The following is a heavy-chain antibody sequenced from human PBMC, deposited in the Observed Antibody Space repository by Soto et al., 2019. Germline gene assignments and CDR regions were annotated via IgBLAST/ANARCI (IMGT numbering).Heavy chain of an antibody. D-gene: IGHD6-6*01. CDR2: ISGSGGST. CDR3: AKAPQRIAARPGYFDY. CDR1: GFTFSSYA. J-gene: IGHJ4*02. V-gene: IGHV3-23*01. Sequence: LRLSCAASGFTFSSYAMSWVRQAPGKGLEWVSAISGSGGSTYYADSVKGRFTISRDNSKNTLYLQMNSLRAEDTAVYYCAKAPQRIAARPGYFDYWGQGTLVTVS.